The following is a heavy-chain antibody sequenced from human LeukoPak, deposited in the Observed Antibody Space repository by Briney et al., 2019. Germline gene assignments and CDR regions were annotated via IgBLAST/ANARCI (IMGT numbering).Heavy chain of an antibody. V-gene: IGHV3-23*01. CDR2: ISGSGGST. Sequence: PGGSLRLSCAASGFTFSSYAMSWVRQAPGKGLEWVSAISGSGGSTYYADSVKGRFTISRDNSKNTLYLQMNSLRAEDTAVYYCAKLPSTYYDFWSGYYTGSPLDYWGQGTLVTVSS. J-gene: IGHJ4*02. CDR1: GFTFSSYA. CDR3: AKLPSTYYDFWSGYYTGSPLDY. D-gene: IGHD3-3*01.